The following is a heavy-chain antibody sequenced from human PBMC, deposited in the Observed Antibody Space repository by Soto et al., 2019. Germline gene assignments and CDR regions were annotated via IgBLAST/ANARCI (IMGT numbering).Heavy chain of an antibody. J-gene: IGHJ4*02. V-gene: IGHV3-11*05. D-gene: IGHD1-26*01. CDR3: ARIVGLRLNDY. CDR2: ISSTGSYA. CDR1: GFTFNDYQ. Sequence: QVQLVESGGGLVKPGGSLRLSCAVSGFTFNDYQMTWFRQAPGKGLEWVSRISSTGSYADYADSVKGRFTVSRDNANNTVYLQMDSLRDEDTAVYFWARIVGLRLNDYWGQGTLVIVSS.